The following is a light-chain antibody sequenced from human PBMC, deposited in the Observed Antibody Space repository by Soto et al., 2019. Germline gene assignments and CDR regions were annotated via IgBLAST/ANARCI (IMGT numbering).Light chain of an antibody. CDR2: DAS. CDR1: QSVSSY. J-gene: IGKJ1*01. Sequence: EVVLTQSPATLSFSPGERATLSCRASQSVSSYLAWYQQRPGQAPRLLIYDASNRATGIPARFSGSGSGTDFTLTISGLEPEDFAVYYCQQRTYWPWTFGLGTKVEIK. CDR3: QQRTYWPWT. V-gene: IGKV3-11*01.